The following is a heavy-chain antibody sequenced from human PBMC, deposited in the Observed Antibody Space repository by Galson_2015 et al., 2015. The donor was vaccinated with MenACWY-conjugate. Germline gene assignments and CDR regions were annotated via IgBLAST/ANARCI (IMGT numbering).Heavy chain of an antibody. Sequence: LSLTCTVSGGSIRNYYWSWIRQPPGKGLEWIGYMYHSETPRYNPSLRSRVTISVDTSRNQFSLKLTSVTAADTAVYYCASGGTHPRRVLSWLDPWGQGILVTASS. J-gene: IGHJ5*02. D-gene: IGHD1-26*01. CDR1: GGSIRNYY. CDR3: ASGGTHPRRVLSWLDP. CDR2: MYHSETP. V-gene: IGHV4-59*01.